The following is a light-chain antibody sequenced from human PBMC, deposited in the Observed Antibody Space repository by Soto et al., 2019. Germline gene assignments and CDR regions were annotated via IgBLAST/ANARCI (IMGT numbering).Light chain of an antibody. Sequence: DIQMTPSPSTLSASVGDIVTITCRASQSISSWLAWYQQKPGKAPKLLIYDASSLESGVPSRFSGSGSGTEFTLTISSLQPDDFATYYCQQYNSYSWTFGQGTKVEIK. CDR3: QQYNSYSWT. V-gene: IGKV1-5*01. J-gene: IGKJ1*01. CDR1: QSISSW. CDR2: DAS.